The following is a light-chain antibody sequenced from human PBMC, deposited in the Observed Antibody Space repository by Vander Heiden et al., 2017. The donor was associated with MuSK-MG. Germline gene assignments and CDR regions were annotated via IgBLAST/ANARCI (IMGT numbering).Light chain of an antibody. V-gene: IGKV3-11*01. CDR2: DAS. CDR3: QYRSNLHT. J-gene: IGKJ2*01. Sequence: EIVLTQSPATLSLSPGERATLSCRASQSVSSYLDWYQQKPGQAPRLLIYDASNRANGIPDRFSGSGSGTDFTLTSSSREPENFAVYYWQYRSNLHTFGQGTKLEIK. CDR1: QSVSSY.